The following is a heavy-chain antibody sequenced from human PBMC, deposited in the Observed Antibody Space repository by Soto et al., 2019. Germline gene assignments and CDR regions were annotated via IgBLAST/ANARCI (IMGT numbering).Heavy chain of an antibody. D-gene: IGHD6-13*01. V-gene: IGHV4-4*08. CDR1: GASIRNYY. Sequence: QMQLLESGPGLVKPSETLSLTCSVSGASIRNYYWHWVRQLPGKGLEWIGYVYTPDYTRYNSSLKSRVTISVDTSKIQFSLRLNSVTAADTAVYYCARYRISGSWSKFDYWGQGTRVTVSS. CDR2: VYTPDYT. J-gene: IGHJ4*02. CDR3: ARYRISGSWSKFDY.